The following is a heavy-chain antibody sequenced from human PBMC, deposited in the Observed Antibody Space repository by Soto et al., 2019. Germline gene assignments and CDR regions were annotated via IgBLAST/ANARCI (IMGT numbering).Heavy chain of an antibody. Sequence: PGGSLRLSCGASEFTFNNFAMHWVRQAPGKGLEWVALISYDGSNKYYADSVKGRFTISRDNSKNMLYLQMNSLRAEDTAVYYCARNQAQYSSSYYYGMDVWGPGTTVTVSS. CDR1: EFTFNNFA. D-gene: IGHD6-6*01. CDR2: ISYDGSNK. J-gene: IGHJ6*02. V-gene: IGHV3-30-3*01. CDR3: ARNQAQYSSSYYYGMDV.